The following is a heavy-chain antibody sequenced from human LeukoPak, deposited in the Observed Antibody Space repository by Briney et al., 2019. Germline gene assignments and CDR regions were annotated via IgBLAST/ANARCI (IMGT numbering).Heavy chain of an antibody. J-gene: IGHJ5*02. CDR2: INHSGST. CDR1: GGSFSGYY. Sequence: SETLSLTCAVYGGSFSGYYWSWIRQPPGKGLEWIGEINHSGSTNYNPSLKSRVTISVDTSKNPFSLKLSSVTAADTAVYYCARGRGSWGQGTLVTVSS. CDR3: ARGRGS. V-gene: IGHV4-34*01.